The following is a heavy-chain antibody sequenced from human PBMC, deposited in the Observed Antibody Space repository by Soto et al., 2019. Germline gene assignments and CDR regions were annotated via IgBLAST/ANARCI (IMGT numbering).Heavy chain of an antibody. J-gene: IGHJ4*02. V-gene: IGHV3-33*01. D-gene: IGHD3-10*01. CDR3: ARDFARAVRGGYLGFDY. Sequence: PGGSLRLSCAASGFTFSSYGMHWARQAPGKGLEWVAVIWYDGSNKYYADSVKGRFTISRDNSKNTLYLQMNSLRAEDTAVYYCARDFARAVRGGYLGFDYWGQGTLVTVSS. CDR1: GFTFSSYG. CDR2: IWYDGSNK.